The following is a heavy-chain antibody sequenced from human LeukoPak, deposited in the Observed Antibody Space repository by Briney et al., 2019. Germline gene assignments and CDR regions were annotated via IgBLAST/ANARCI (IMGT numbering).Heavy chain of an antibody. Sequence: GGPLRLSCAASGFTFSSYSMNWVRQAPGKGLEWVSVIYSGGSTYYADSVKGRFTISRDNSKNTLYLQMNSLRAEDTAVYYCARNGHDAFDIWGQGTMVTVSS. CDR3: ARNGHDAFDI. CDR1: GFTFSSYS. J-gene: IGHJ3*02. CDR2: IYSGGST. D-gene: IGHD2-8*01. V-gene: IGHV3-66*02.